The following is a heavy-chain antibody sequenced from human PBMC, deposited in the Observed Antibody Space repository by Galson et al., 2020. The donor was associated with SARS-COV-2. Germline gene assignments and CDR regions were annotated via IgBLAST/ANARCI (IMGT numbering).Heavy chain of an antibody. Sequence: GESLKISCAASGFTFSSYWMHWVRQAPGKGLVWVSRINSDGSSTSYADSVKGRFTISRDNAKNTLYLQMNSLRAEDTAVYYCARVHYYDSSGYYYDPNIDYWGQGTLVTVSS. V-gene: IGHV3-74*01. D-gene: IGHD3-22*01. CDR1: GFTFSSYW. J-gene: IGHJ4*02. CDR2: INSDGSST. CDR3: ARVHYYDSSGYYYDPNIDY.